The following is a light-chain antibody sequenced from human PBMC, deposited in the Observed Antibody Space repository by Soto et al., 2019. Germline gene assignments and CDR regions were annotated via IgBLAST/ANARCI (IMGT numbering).Light chain of an antibody. Sequence: EIVLTQSPGTLSLSPGERATLSCRANQSVSSSYFAWYQQKPGQAPRLLIYGASSRATGIPDRFSGSGSGTDFTLTISRLEPEDFAVYYCHQYDSSPLTFGGGTKVEIK. CDR2: GAS. V-gene: IGKV3-20*01. CDR1: QSVSSSY. J-gene: IGKJ4*01. CDR3: HQYDSSPLT.